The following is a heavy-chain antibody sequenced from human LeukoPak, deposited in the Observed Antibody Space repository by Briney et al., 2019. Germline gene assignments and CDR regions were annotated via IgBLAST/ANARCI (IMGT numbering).Heavy chain of an antibody. CDR1: GFSFSVYG. CDR3: ARESDLGGAFDI. J-gene: IGHJ3*02. D-gene: IGHD3-16*01. CDR2: IWYDGSNK. Sequence: GGSLRLSCAASGFSFSVYGMHWVRQAPGKGLEWVAVIWYDGSNKNYADSVKGRFTISRDNSKNTLYLQMNSLRAEDTAVYYCARESDLGGAFDIWGQGTMVTVSS. V-gene: IGHV3-33*01.